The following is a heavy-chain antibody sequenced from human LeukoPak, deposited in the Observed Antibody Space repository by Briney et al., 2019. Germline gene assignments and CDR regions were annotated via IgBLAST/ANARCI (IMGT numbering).Heavy chain of an antibody. CDR2: IYYSGST. V-gene: IGHV4-30-4*01. J-gene: IGHJ4*02. Sequence: PSETLSLTCTVSGGSISSGDYYWSWIRQPPGKGLEWLGYIYYSGSTYYNPSLKSRVTISVDTSKNQFSLKLSSVTAADTAVYYCARLFTGSYYVYYFDYWGQGTLVTVSS. D-gene: IGHD1-26*01. CDR1: GGSISSGDYY. CDR3: ARLFTGSYYVYYFDY.